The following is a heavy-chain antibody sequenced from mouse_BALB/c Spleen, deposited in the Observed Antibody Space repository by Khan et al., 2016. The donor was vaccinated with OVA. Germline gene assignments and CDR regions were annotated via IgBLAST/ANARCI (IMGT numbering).Heavy chain of an antibody. CDR3: ARGGYYGYLDV. V-gene: IGHV4-1*02. D-gene: IGHD2-2*01. J-gene: IGHJ1*01. CDR1: GFDFSRYW. CDR2: INPDSRTI. Sequence: EVQLQESGGGLVQPGGSLKLSCAASGFDFSRYWMSWVRQAPGKGLEWIGEINPDSRTINYTPFLKDKFIISRDNAKNTLYLQMGKVRSEETAPYFCARGGYYGYLDVWCAGTTVTVSS.